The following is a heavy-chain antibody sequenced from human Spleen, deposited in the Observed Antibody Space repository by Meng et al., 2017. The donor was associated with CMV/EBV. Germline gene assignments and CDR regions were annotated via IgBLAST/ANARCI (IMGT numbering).Heavy chain of an antibody. CDR3: ARHFSGAGFSEWFFDY. D-gene: IGHD3-3*01. V-gene: IGHV5-51*01. CDR1: GYSFSNYW. J-gene: IGHJ4*02. CDR2: IYPGDSDT. Sequence: KVSCKGSGYSFSNYWIGWVRQVPGKGLEWMGIIYPGDSDTRYSPSFQDQVTISADKSISTAYLQWSSLTASDTAIYYCARHFSGAGFSEWFFDYWGQGTLVTVSS.